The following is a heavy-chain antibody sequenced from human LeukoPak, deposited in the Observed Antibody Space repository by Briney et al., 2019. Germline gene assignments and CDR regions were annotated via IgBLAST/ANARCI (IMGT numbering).Heavy chain of an antibody. J-gene: IGHJ4*02. D-gene: IGHD6-13*01. CDR1: GYTFTSYY. CDR2: INPSGGST. CDR3: ARYPHIAAARYYFDY. V-gene: IGHV1-46*01. Sequence: ASVKVSCKASGYTFTSYYMHWVRQAPGQGLEWMGIINPSGGSTSYAQKFQGRVTMTRDMSTSTVYMELSSLRSEDTAVYYCARYPHIAAARYYFDYWGQGTLVTVSS.